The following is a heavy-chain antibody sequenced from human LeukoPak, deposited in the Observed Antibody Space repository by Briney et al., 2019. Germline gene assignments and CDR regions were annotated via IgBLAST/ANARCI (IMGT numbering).Heavy chain of an antibody. V-gene: IGHV3-53*01. CDR3: ARGVEPLAANTLAY. J-gene: IGHJ4*02. D-gene: IGHD1-14*01. Sequence: GGSLRLSCAASGFTVLTNDMTSVRQAPGKGHEWVSVLYSDGNTKYADSVQGRFTISRDNSKNTLYLEMNSLSPDDTAVYYCARGVEPLAANTLAYWGQGTLVTVSS. CDR1: GFTVLTND. CDR2: LYSDGNT.